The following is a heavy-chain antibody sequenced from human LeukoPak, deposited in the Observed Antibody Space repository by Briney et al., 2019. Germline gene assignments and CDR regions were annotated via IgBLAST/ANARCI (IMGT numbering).Heavy chain of an antibody. CDR2: IIPIFGTA. J-gene: IGHJ6*03. CDR1: GGTFSSYA. Sequence: SVKVSCKASGGTFSSYAISWVRQAPGQGLEWMGGIIPIFGTANYAQKFQGRVTITADESTSTAYMELSSLRSEDTAVYYCARGVGYYGSGSPYYYYYYMDVWGKGTTVTVSS. V-gene: IGHV1-69*13. CDR3: ARGVGYYGSGSPYYYYYYMDV. D-gene: IGHD3-10*01.